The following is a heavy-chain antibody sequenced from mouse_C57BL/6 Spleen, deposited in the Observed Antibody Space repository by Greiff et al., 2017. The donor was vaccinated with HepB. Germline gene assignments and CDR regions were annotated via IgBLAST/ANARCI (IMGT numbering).Heavy chain of an antibody. V-gene: IGHV2-2*01. J-gene: IGHJ2*01. CDR2: IWSGGST. D-gene: IGHD2-3*01. CDR1: GFSLTSYG. CDR3: ARDGPYYCDY. Sequence: VQLQQSGPGLVQPSQSLSITCTVSGFSLTSYGVHWVRQSPGKGLEWLGVIWSGGSTDYNAAFISRLSISKDNSKSQVCFKMNSLQADDTAIYYCARDGPYYCDYGGQGTTLTVSS.